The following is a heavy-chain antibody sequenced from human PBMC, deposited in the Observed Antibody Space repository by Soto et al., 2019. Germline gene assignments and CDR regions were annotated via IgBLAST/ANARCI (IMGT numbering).Heavy chain of an antibody. V-gene: IGHV4-61*01. CDR3: ARVVGNWNYGWFDP. D-gene: IGHD1-7*01. J-gene: IGHJ5*02. CDR2: IYYSGGT. Sequence: QVQLQESGPGLVKPSETLSLTCTVSGGSVSSGSYYWSWIRQPPGKGLEWIGYIYYSGGTNYNPSLKSRVTISVDTSKNQFSLKLSSVTAADTAVYYCARVVGNWNYGWFDPWGQGTLVTVSS. CDR1: GGSVSSGSYY.